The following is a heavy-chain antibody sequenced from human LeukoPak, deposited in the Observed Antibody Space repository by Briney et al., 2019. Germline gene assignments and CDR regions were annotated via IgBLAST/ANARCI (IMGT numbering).Heavy chain of an antibody. V-gene: IGHV4-38-2*02. Sequence: SETLSLTCSVSGYSISSGNYWGWIRQPPGKGLEWIGSLYHSGSTYYNPSLKSRVTISVETSKNQFSLKLSSVTAADTAVYFCARDVGGYSYGYRPTELYWYFDLWGRGTLVTVSS. CDR1: GYSISSGNY. CDR3: ARDVGGYSYGYRPTELYWYFDL. CDR2: LYHSGST. D-gene: IGHD5-18*01. J-gene: IGHJ2*01.